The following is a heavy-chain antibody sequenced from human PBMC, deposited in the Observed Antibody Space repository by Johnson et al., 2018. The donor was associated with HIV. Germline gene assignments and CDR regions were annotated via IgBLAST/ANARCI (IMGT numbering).Heavy chain of an antibody. CDR3: AKGDDSSGWYNGAFDI. V-gene: IGHV3-NL1*01. J-gene: IGHJ3*02. Sequence: QVQLVESGGGVVQPGGSLRLSCAASGFTFSTYGMHWVRQAPGRGLEWVSVIYSGGSTYYADSVKGRFTISRDNSKNTLYLQMNSLRAEDTAVYYCAKGDDSSGWYNGAFDIWGLGTMFTVSS. CDR2: IYSGGST. CDR1: GFTFSTYG. D-gene: IGHD6-19*01.